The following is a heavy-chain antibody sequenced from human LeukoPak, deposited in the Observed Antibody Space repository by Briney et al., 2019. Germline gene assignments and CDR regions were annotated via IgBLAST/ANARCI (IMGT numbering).Heavy chain of an antibody. V-gene: IGHV4-38-2*01. CDR1: GYSISSGYY. J-gene: IGHJ6*03. CDR3: ARQGGSNSPYYYYYMDV. D-gene: IGHD6-13*01. Sequence: PSETLSLTCAVSGYSISSGYYWGWFRQPPGKGPEWIGCIYHSGTTYYNPSRKSRVTISVDTSKNQFSPMISSVTAADTAVYYCARQGGSNSPYYYYYMDVWGKGTTVTVSS. CDR2: IYHSGTT.